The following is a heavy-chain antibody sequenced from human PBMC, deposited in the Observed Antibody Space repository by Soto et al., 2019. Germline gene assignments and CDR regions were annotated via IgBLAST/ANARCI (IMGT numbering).Heavy chain of an antibody. Sequence: SVKVSCKASGGTFSSYAISWVRQAPGQGLEWMGGIIPIFGTANYAQKFQGRVTITADESTSTAYMELSSLRSEDTAVYYCASLRRRSIAVAGTQIDYWGQGTLVTVSS. CDR3: ASLRRRSIAVAGTQIDY. CDR1: GGTFSSYA. D-gene: IGHD6-19*01. V-gene: IGHV1-69*13. CDR2: IIPIFGTA. J-gene: IGHJ4*02.